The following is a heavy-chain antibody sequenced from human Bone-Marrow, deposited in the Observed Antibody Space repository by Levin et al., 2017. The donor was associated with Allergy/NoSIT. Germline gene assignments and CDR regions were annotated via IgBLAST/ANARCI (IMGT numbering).Heavy chain of an antibody. D-gene: IGHD1-26*01. J-gene: IGHJ5*02. V-gene: IGHV4-59*08. CDR1: GGSISSYY. Sequence: SETLSLTCTVSGGSISSYYWSWIRQPPGKGLEWIGYIYYSGSTNYNPSLKSRVTISVDTSKNQFSLKLSSVTAADTAVYYCARQFRYSGPGFDPWGQGTLVTVSS. CDR2: IYYSGST. CDR3: ARQFRYSGPGFDP.